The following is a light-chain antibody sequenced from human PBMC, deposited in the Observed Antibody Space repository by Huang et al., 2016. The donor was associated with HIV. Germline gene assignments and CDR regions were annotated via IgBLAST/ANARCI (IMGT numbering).Light chain of an antibody. V-gene: IGKV1-39*01. CDR1: PSISSY. J-gene: IGKJ3*01. CDR2: ATS. Sequence: DIQMTQSPSSLSASVGDRVTITCQASPSISSYLNWYQQKPGKAPKLLIYATSTLQRGVPSRFSGSRSGTDFTLTISSLQPEDFATYYCQQTYSIPFTFGPGTKVDIK. CDR3: QQTYSIPFT.